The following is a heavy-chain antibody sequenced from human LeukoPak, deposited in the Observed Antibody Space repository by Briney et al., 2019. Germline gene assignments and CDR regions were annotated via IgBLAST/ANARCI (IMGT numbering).Heavy chain of an antibody. D-gene: IGHD3-10*01. V-gene: IGHV3-23*01. CDR3: AKDEGVVLSTSFDFGH. CDR1: GFTFSTYA. J-gene: IGHJ4*02. Sequence: PGGSLRLSCVVSGFTFSTYAMSWVRQAPGKGLEWVAFISGSGRNTYYADSVKGRFTIPRDNFRNTLSLQMNSLRPDDTAIYYCAKDEGVVLSTSFDFGHWGQGTLVAVSS. CDR2: ISGSGRNT.